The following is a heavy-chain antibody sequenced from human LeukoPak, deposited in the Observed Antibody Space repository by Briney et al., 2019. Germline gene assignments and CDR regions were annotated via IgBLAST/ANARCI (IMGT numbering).Heavy chain of an antibody. CDR2: IYYSGST. J-gene: IGHJ4*02. CDR1: GGSISSSSYY. V-gene: IGHV4-39*07. CDR3: ARVRDYGDYSAYYFDY. Sequence: IPSETLSLTCTVSGGSISSSSYYWGWIRQPPGKGLEWIGTIYYSGSTYYNPSLKSRVTISVDTSKNQFSLKLSSVTAADTAVYYCARVRDYGDYSAYYFDYWGQGTLVTVSS. D-gene: IGHD4-17*01.